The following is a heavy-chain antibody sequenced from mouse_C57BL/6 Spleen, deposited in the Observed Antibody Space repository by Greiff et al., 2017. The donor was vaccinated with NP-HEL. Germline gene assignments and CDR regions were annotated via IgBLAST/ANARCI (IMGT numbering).Heavy chain of an antibody. D-gene: IGHD2-1*01. CDR1: GYTFTSYW. CDR2: IYPSDSET. CDR3: AREDYGNFFSY. J-gene: IGHJ3*01. Sequence: VQLQQPGAELVRPGSSVKLSCKASGYTFTSYWMDWVKQRPGQGLEWIGNIYPSDSETHYNQKFKDKATLTVDKSSSTAYMQLSSLTSEDSAVYYCAREDYGNFFSYWGQGTLVTVSA. V-gene: IGHV1-61*01.